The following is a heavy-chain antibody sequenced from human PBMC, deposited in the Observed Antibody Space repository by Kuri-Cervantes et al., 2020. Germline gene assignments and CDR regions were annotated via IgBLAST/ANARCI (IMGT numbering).Heavy chain of an antibody. V-gene: IGHV4-34*01. CDR1: GGSISSYY. CDR3: ARDGGGLDY. CDR2: INHSGST. Sequence: SETLSLTCTVSGGSISSYYWSWIRQPPGKGLEWIGEINHSGSTNYNPSLKSRVTISVDTSKNQFSLKLSSVTAADTAVYYCARDGGGLDYWGQGTLVTVSS. J-gene: IGHJ4*02. D-gene: IGHD3-16*01.